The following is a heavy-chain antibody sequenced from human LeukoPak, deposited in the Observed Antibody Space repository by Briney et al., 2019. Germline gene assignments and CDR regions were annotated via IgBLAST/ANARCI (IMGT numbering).Heavy chain of an antibody. CDR2: FYYSGST. CDR3: VYYYGSGSVEY. CDR1: GGSITSSNYY. J-gene: IGHJ4*02. V-gene: IGHV4-39*01. D-gene: IGHD3-10*01. Sequence: SETLSLTCTVFGGSITSSNYYWGWIRQPPGKGLEWIGSFYYSGSTNYNPSLKSRVTISVDTSKNQFSLKLSSVTAADTAVYYCVYYYGSGSVEYWGQGTLVTVSS.